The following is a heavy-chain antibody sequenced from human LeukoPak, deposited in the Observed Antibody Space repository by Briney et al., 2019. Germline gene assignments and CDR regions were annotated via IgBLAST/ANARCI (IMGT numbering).Heavy chain of an antibody. J-gene: IGHJ1*01. CDR2: IWYDGSNK. CDR3: AKNYGYYDSSAGALQH. D-gene: IGHD3-22*01. V-gene: IGHV3-33*06. CDR1: GFTFSSYG. Sequence: GRSLRLSCAASGFTFSSYGMHWVRQAPGKGLEWVAVIWYDGSNKYYADSVKGRFTISRDNSKNTLYLQMNSLRAEDTAVYYCAKNYGYYDSSAGALQHWGQSTLVTVSS.